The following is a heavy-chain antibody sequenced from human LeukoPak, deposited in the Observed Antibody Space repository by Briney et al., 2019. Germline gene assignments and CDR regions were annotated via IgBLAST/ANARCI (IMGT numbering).Heavy chain of an antibody. CDR2: INHSGST. J-gene: IGHJ4*02. V-gene: IGHV4-34*01. D-gene: IGHD3-3*01. Sequence: SETLSLTCAVYGGSFSGYYWSWIRQPPGKGLEWIGEINHSGSTNYNPSLKSRVTISVDTSKNQFSLKLSSVTAADTAVYYCARGLDVITISGVVITGHFDYWGQGTLVTVSS. CDR3: ARGLDVITISGVVITGHFDY. CDR1: GGSFSGYY.